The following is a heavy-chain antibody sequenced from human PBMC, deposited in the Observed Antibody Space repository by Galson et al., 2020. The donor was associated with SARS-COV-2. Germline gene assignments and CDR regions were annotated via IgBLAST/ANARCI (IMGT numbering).Heavy chain of an antibody. D-gene: IGHD2-21*01. CDR3: ARGDMGNDCFDY. V-gene: IGHV3-74*01. Sequence: GGSVRLSCAASGFTFSSYWMHWVRQAPGKGLVWVSRIYSEGSSTSYADSVKGRFTISGDNAKNKLYLQMNSLTAEDTAVYYCARGDMGNDCFDYWGQGTLVTVSS. CDR1: GFTFSSYW. J-gene: IGHJ4*02. CDR2: IYSEGSST.